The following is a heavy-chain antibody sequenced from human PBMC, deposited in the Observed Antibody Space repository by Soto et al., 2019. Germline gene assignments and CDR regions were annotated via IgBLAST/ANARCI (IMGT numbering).Heavy chain of an antibody. CDR3: ATEMGATQGPFDN. Sequence: LRLSCVVSVFPFGANAMSWVRQAPGKGLEWVSGLSNTGRRTSYADSVKGRFNISRDNSENTVYLQMNSLRVEDTAVYYCATEMGATQGPFDNWGQGTLVTVS. CDR2: LSNTGRRT. J-gene: IGHJ4*02. D-gene: IGHD1-26*01. V-gene: IGHV3-23*01. CDR1: VFPFGANA.